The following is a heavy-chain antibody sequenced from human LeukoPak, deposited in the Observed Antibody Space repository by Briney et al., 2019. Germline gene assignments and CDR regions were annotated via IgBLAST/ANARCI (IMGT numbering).Heavy chain of an antibody. CDR3: ARGTMVRGVIGYYYYYYMDV. D-gene: IGHD3-10*01. J-gene: IGHJ6*03. Sequence: SETLSLTCTVSGYSISSGYYWGWIRQPPGKGLEWIGEINHSGSTNYNPSLKSRVTISVDTSKNQFSLKLSSVTAADTAVYYCARGTMVRGVIGYYYYYYMDVWGKGTTVTVSS. CDR1: GYSISSGYY. CDR2: INHSGST. V-gene: IGHV4-38-2*02.